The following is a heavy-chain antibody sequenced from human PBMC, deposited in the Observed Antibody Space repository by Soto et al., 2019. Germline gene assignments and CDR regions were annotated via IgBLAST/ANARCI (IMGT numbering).Heavy chain of an antibody. J-gene: IGHJ4*02. V-gene: IGHV4-30-4*01. CDR1: GGSISSGDYY. CDR3: ARENYYDSSGSLY. D-gene: IGHD3-22*01. CDR2: IYYSGST. Sequence: SETLSLTCTVSGGSISSGDYYWSWIRQPPGKGLEWIGYIYYSGSTYYNPSLKSRVTISVGTSKNQFSLKLSSVTAADTAVYYCARENYYDSSGSLYWGQGTLVTVSS.